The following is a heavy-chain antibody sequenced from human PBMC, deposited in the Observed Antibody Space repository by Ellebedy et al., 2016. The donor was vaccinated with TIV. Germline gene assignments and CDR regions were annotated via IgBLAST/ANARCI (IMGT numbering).Heavy chain of an antibody. V-gene: IGHV3-74*01. J-gene: IGHJ4*02. CDR2: ITRDGSSA. Sequence: GESLKISCASSVFTFSNYWIHSVRQAPGKGLVWLSRITRDGSSANYADSVKGRFSISRDNSKNTLYVQMNSLRAEDTAVYYCARGGRDQWLIDYWGQGTLVTVSS. CDR3: ARGGRDQWLIDY. CDR1: VFTFSNYW. D-gene: IGHD6-19*01.